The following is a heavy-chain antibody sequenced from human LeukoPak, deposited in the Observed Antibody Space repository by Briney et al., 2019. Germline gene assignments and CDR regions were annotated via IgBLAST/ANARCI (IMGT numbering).Heavy chain of an antibody. CDR2: IYSGGST. CDR1: GFTFSSYA. J-gene: IGHJ6*02. D-gene: IGHD3-3*01. V-gene: IGHV3-53*01. CDR3: ARDRATNFYYYYGMDV. Sequence: GGSLRLSCAASGFTFSSYAMHWVRQAPGKGLEWVSVIYSGGSTYYADSVKGRFTISRDNSKNTLYLQMNSLRAEDTAVYYCARDRATNFYYYYGMDVWGQGTTVTVSS.